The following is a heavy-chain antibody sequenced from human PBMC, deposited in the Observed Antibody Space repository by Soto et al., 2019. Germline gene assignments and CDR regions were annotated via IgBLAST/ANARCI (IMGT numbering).Heavy chain of an antibody. CDR1: GFTFSSYW. CDR2: INSDGSST. CDR3: AVAVAGPTAIGY. V-gene: IGHV3-74*01. Sequence: EVQLVESGGGLVQPGGSLRLSCAASGFTFSSYWMHWVRQAPGKGLGWVSRINSDGSSTSYADSVKGRFTISSDNAKNTLYLQMNSLRAEDTAVYYCAVAVAGPTAIGYWGQGTLVTVSS. D-gene: IGHD6-19*01. J-gene: IGHJ4*02.